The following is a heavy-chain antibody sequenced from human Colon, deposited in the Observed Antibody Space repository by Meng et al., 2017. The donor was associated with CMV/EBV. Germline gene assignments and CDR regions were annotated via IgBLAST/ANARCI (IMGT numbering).Heavy chain of an antibody. D-gene: IGHD1-14*01. Sequence: VQVQQSGPQLAKLSETLSLTCTGSGASYSNTNYYWGWIRQAAGKGLESIGRVKTSGRNKYSPSLTSRVTISGDTSKRQISLKLTSVTAADSAMYYCVEPHHYVDYWGQGTLVTVSS. CDR1: GASYSNTNYY. J-gene: IGHJ4*02. CDR2: VKTSGRN. CDR3: VEPHHYVDY. V-gene: IGHV4-61*02.